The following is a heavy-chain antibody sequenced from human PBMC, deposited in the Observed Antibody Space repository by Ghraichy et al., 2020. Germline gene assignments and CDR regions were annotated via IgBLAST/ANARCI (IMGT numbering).Heavy chain of an antibody. Sequence: SQTLSLTCAISGDSVSSNSAAWNWIRQSPSRGLEWLGKTYYRSKKWYGDYALSVKSRITINPDTSNNQFSLHLNSVTPADTAVYYCARDGSSVTAFDIWGQGTLVTVS. V-gene: IGHV6-1*01. CDR1: GDSVSSNSAA. CDR3: ARDGSSVTAFDI. J-gene: IGHJ4*02. CDR2: TYYRSKKWYG. D-gene: IGHD2-21*02.